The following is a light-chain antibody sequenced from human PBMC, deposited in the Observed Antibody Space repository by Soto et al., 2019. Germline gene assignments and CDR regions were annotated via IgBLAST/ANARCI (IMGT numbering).Light chain of an antibody. CDR3: QQRSNWPIT. Sequence: EIVLTQSPSTLSLSPVERATLSCMASQSISNYLAWYQQKPGQAPRLLIYDASNRATGIPARFSGSGSGTDFSLTISRLEPEDFAVYYCQQRSNWPITFGQGTRLEIK. J-gene: IGKJ5*01. V-gene: IGKV3-11*01. CDR1: QSISNY. CDR2: DAS.